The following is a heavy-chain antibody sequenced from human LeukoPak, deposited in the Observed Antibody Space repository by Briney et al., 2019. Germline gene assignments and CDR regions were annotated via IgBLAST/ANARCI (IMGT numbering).Heavy chain of an antibody. Sequence: GASVKVSCKASGYTFINNWMHWVRQAPGQGLEWVGLINPTGTTTLYAQKFQGRVTLTGDMSTSTDYMELRSLKSEDTAVYYCARDNSVGDIAWWFDPWGQGTLVTVSS. CDR3: ARDNSVGDIAWWFDP. CDR2: INPTGTTT. D-gene: IGHD3-10*01. V-gene: IGHV1-46*01. J-gene: IGHJ5*02. CDR1: GYTFINNW.